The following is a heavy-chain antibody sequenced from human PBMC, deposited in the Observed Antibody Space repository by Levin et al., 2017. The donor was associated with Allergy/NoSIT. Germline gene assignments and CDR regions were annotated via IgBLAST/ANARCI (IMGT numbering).Heavy chain of an antibody. CDR2: IYYSGST. V-gene: IGHV4-39*01. CDR1: GGSISSSSYY. D-gene: IGHD3-16*01. J-gene: IGHJ6*03. CDR3: DSAFGGVIGYYYMDV. Sequence: GSLRLSCTVSGGSISSSSYYWGWIRQPPGKGLEWIGSIYYSGSTYYNPSLKSRVTISVDTSKNQFSLKLSSVTAADTAVYYCDSAFGGVIGYYYMDVWGKGTTVTVSS.